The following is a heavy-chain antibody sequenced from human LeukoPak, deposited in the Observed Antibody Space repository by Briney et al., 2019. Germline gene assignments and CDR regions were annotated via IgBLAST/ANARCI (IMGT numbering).Heavy chain of an antibody. CDR3: ARQYETGQGWFDP. CDR1: GYTFTGYY. J-gene: IGHJ5*02. Sequence: ASVKVSCKASGYTFTGYYMHWVRQAPGQGLEWMGWINPNSGGTNYAQKFQGRVSMTRDTSISTAYMELSRLRSDDTAVYYGARQYETGQGWFDPWGQGTLVTVSS. CDR2: INPNSGGT. V-gene: IGHV1-2*02. D-gene: IGHD1-14*01.